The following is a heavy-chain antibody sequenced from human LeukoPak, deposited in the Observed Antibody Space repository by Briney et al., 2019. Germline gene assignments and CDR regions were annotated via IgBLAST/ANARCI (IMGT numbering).Heavy chain of an antibody. Sequence: GASVKVSCKASGYTFTGYYMHWVRQAPGQGLEWMGWINPNSGGTNYAQKFQGRVTMTRDTSISTAYMELRSLRSDDTALYYCAREGYCNSTSCDKPFDYWGQGTLVTVSS. V-gene: IGHV1-2*02. D-gene: IGHD2-2*01. CDR2: INPNSGGT. J-gene: IGHJ4*02. CDR1: GYTFTGYY. CDR3: AREGYCNSTSCDKPFDY.